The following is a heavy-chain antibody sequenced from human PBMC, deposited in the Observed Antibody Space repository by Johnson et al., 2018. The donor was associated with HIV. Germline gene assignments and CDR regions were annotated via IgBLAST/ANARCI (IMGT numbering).Heavy chain of an antibody. D-gene: IGHD3-9*01. J-gene: IGHJ3*02. Sequence: QVQLVESGGGVVQPGRSLRLSCAASGFTFSSYAMHWVRQAPGKGLEWVAVISYDGSNKYYADSVKGRFTISRDNSKNTLYLQMNSLRAEDTAVYYCAKDWGERYFDWTYDAFDIWGQGTMVTVSS. CDR3: AKDWGERYFDWTYDAFDI. CDR1: GFTFSSYA. V-gene: IGHV3-30-3*01. CDR2: ISYDGSNK.